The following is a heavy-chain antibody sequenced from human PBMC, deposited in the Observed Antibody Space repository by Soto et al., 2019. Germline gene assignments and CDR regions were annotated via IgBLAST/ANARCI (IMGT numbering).Heavy chain of an antibody. CDR2: ITYDGSNK. Sequence: GGSLRLSCAASGFTFSSYGMHWVRQAPGKGLEWVAVITYDGSNKYYADSVKGRFTISRDNSKNTLYLQMNSLRAEDTAVYYCAKSGPRYFDWLSPFDYWGQGTLVTVSS. V-gene: IGHV3-30*18. J-gene: IGHJ4*02. CDR1: GFTFSSYG. CDR3: AKSGPRYFDWLSPFDY. D-gene: IGHD3-9*01.